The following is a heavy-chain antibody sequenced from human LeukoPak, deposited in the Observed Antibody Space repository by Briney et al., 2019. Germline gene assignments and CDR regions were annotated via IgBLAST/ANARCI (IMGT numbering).Heavy chain of an antibody. CDR3: AKSSYYDSSGYYREYYFDF. Sequence: GGSLRLSCAASRFTFSTYGMSWVRHAPGKGLEWVSSISGSGGSTNYADSVKGRFTISRDNSKNTLYLQMNSLRDEDTAVYYCAKSSYYDSSGYYREYYFDFWGLGTLVTVSS. J-gene: IGHJ4*02. CDR1: RFTFSTYG. D-gene: IGHD3-22*01. V-gene: IGHV3-23*01. CDR2: ISGSGGST.